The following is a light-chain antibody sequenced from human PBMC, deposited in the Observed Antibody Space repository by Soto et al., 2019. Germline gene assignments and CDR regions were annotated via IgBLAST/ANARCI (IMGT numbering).Light chain of an antibody. CDR2: DAS. Sequence: ETVLTQSPATLSLSPGERATLSCRASPSVSIFLAWYQQKPGQAPRLLMYDASTRATGIPARFSGSGSGTDFTLTIRSLEPEDSAVYYCQQRNNCPWTFGQGTKVEIK. J-gene: IGKJ1*01. CDR1: PSVSIF. V-gene: IGKV3-11*01. CDR3: QQRNNCPWT.